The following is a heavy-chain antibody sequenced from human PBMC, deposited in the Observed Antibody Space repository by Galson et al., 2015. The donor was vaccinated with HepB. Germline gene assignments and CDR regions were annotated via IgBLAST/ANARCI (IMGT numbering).Heavy chain of an antibody. J-gene: IGHJ4*02. CDR3: ARVADADYGDHSHFDY. D-gene: IGHD4-17*01. CDR2: ISSSSTYT. CDR1: GFTFSDYY. Sequence: SLRLSCAASGFTFSDYYMSWIRQAPGKGLEWVSYISSSSTYTNYADSVKGRFTISRDNAKKSRYLQRNSLRAEDTALYYCARVADADYGDHSHFDYWGQGTLVTVSS. V-gene: IGHV3-11*06.